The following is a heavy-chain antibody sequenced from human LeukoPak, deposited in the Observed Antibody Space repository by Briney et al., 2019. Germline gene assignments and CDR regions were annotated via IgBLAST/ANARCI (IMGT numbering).Heavy chain of an antibody. CDR3: ARVQMNDFWSGYGGRNWFDP. D-gene: IGHD3-3*01. V-gene: IGHV1-18*01. J-gene: IGHJ5*02. CDR2: ISAYNGNT. CDR1: GYTFTSYG. Sequence: ASVKVSCKASGYTFTSYGISWVRQAPGQGLEWMGWISAYNGNTNYAQKLQGRVTMTTDTSTSTAYMELRSLRSDDTAVYYCARVQMNDFWSGYGGRNWFDPWGQGTLATVSS.